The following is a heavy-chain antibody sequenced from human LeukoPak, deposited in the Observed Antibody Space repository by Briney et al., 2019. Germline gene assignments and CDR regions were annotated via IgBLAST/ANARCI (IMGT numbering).Heavy chain of an antibody. CDR1: GGSISGFY. D-gene: IGHD2-2*01. CDR3: ARILPAAMNYFDY. V-gene: IGHV4-59*01. J-gene: IGHJ4*02. Sequence: ETLSLTCTVSGGSISGFYWSWIRQPPGKGLEYIGYIDYSGSTNYNPSLKSRVTISVDTSKNQFPLELSSVTAADTAVYYCARILPAAMNYFDYWGQGTLVTVSS. CDR2: IDYSGST.